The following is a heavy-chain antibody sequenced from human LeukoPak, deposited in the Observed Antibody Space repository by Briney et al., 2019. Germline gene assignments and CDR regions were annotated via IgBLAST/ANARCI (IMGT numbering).Heavy chain of an antibody. D-gene: IGHD3-22*01. CDR3: VRGPRYDSSGYYYLF. J-gene: IGHJ4*02. Sequence: PSETLSLTCAVSGYFISSGYYWGWIRPPPGKGLEWIGIIYHSGSTYYNPSLKRRVTISGDTSKTHFSLKLSSVPAADTAVYYCVRGPRYDSSGYYYLFWGQGTLVTVSS. V-gene: IGHV4-38-2*01. CDR2: IYHSGST. CDR1: GYFISSGYY.